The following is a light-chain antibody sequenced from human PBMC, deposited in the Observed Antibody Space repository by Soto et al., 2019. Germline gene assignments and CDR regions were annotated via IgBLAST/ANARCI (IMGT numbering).Light chain of an antibody. CDR2: EGS. CDR3: RSYAGYSTFVV. Sequence: SALTQPASVSGSPGQSITISCTGTSSDVGRYNLVSWYQQHPGKAPKVMIYEGSKRPSGVSDRFSGSKSGNTASLTISGLQAEDEGDYYCRSYAGYSTFVVFGGGTQLTVL. J-gene: IGLJ2*01. V-gene: IGLV2-23*03. CDR1: SSDVGRYNL.